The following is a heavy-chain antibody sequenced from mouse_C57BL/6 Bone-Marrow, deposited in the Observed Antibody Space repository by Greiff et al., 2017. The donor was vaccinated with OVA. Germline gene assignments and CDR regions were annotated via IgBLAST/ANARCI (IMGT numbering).Heavy chain of an antibody. CDR1: GYTFTDYE. CDR2: IDPETGGT. D-gene: IGHD2-5*01. V-gene: IGHV1-15*01. Sequence: QVQLKESGAELVRPGASVTLSCKASGYTFTDYEMHWVKQTPVHGLEWIGAIDPETGGTAYNQKFKGKAILTADKSSSTAYLELRSLTSEDSAVYCGTGSNYGYAMDYWGQGTSVTVSA. CDR3: TGSNYGYAMDY. J-gene: IGHJ4*01.